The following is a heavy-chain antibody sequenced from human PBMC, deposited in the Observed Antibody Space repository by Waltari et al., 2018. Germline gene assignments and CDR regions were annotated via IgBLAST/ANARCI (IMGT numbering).Heavy chain of an antibody. CDR3: AREGFIVVVPAASYWFDP. J-gene: IGHJ5*02. V-gene: IGHV1-3*01. D-gene: IGHD2-2*01. CDR1: GYTFTSYA. CDR2: INAGNGNT. Sequence: QVQLVQSGAEVKKPGASVKVSCKASGYTFTSYAMHWVRQAPGQRLEWMGWINAGNGNTKYSQKFQGRVTITRDTSASTAYMELSSLRSEDTAVYYCAREGFIVVVPAASYWFDPWGQGTLVTVSS.